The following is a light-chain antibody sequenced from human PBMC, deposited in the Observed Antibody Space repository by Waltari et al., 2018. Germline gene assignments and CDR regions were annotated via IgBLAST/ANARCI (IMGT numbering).Light chain of an antibody. CDR2: DAS. CDR1: HSISTN. CDR3: QQGYHAPLT. J-gene: IGKJ3*01. V-gene: IGKV1-39*01. Sequence: DIQMTQSPSSLSASVGDRVTITCRASHSISTNLNWYQQKPGKAPNLLISDASNLQNGVPSRFSGSGSATDFTLTISSLQSEDFATYYCQQGYHAPLTFGPGTTVDVK.